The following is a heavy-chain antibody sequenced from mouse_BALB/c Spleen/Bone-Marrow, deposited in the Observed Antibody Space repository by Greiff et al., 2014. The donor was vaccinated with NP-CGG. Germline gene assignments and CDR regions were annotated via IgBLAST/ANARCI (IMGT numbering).Heavy chain of an antibody. CDR1: GFNIKDTY. CDR2: IDPANGNT. J-gene: IGHJ3*01. Sequence: VQLQQPVAELVKPGASVKLSCTASGFNIKDTYMHWVKQRPEQGLEWIGRIDPANGNTKYDPKFQGKATITADTSSNTAYLQLSSLTSEDTAVYYCAIYYYGSSGFAYWGQGTLVTVSA. V-gene: IGHV14-3*02. D-gene: IGHD1-1*01. CDR3: AIYYYGSSGFAY.